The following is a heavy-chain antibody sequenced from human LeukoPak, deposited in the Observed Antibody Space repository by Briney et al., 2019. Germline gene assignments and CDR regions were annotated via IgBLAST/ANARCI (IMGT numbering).Heavy chain of an antibody. CDR2: ISGSGGST. V-gene: IGHV3-23*01. J-gene: IGHJ4*02. CDR3: ARLLRGVIVPYYDY. CDR1: GFTFSSYA. D-gene: IGHD3-10*01. Sequence: GGSLRLSCAASGFTFSSYAMSWVRQAPGKGLEWVSAISGSGGSTYYADSVKGRFTISRDNSRNTLYLQLNGLSAEDTAVYYCARLLRGVIVPYYDYWGQGTLVTVSS.